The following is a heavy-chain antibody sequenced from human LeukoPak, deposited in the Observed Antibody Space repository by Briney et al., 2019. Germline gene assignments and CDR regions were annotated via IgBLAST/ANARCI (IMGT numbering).Heavy chain of an antibody. CDR1: GGSFSGYY. Sequence: KPSETPSLTCAVYGGSFSGYYWSWIRQPPGKGLEWIGEINHSGSTSYNPSLKSRVTISINTSKNQFSLKLSSVTAADTAVFYCARRVWFGESSHWSFDLWGRGTLVTVSS. D-gene: IGHD3-10*01. CDR2: INHSGST. CDR3: ARRVWFGESSHWSFDL. J-gene: IGHJ2*01. V-gene: IGHV4-34*01.